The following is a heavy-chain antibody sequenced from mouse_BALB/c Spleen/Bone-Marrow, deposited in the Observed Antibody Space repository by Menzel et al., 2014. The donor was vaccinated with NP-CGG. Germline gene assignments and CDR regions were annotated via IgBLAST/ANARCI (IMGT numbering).Heavy chain of an antibody. J-gene: IGHJ1*01. V-gene: IGHV14-3*02. CDR1: GFNIKDTY. D-gene: IGHD2-14*01. Sequence: EVHLQQSGADLVKPGASVKLSCTASGFNIKDTYINWVRQRPEQGLEWIGRIDPANGNNKYDPKFQGKATITADTSSNTAYLQLSSLTSEDTVVYYCARDRGWYLDVWGAGTTVTVSS. CDR3: ARDRGWYLDV. CDR2: IDPANGNN.